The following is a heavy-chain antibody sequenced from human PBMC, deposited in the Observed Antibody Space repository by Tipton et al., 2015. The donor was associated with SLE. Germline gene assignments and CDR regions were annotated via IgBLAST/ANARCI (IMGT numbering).Heavy chain of an antibody. CDR1: GGSISSGGYS. CDR3: AREGYTDGY. J-gene: IGHJ4*02. Sequence: TLSLTCAVSGGSISSGGYSWSWIRQPPGKGLEWIGYIYHSGSTYYNPSLKSRVTISVDRSKNQFSLKLSSVTAAETAVYYCAREGYTDGYWGQGTLVTVSS. V-gene: IGHV4-30-2*01. CDR2: IYHSGST. D-gene: IGHD5-18*01.